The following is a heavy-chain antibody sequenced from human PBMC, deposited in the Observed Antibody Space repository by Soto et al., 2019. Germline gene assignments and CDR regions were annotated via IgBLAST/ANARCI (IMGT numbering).Heavy chain of an antibody. CDR2: IIPIFGTA. D-gene: IGHD3-10*01. J-gene: IGHJ4*02. Sequence: GASVKVSCKASGGTFSSYAISWVRQAPGQGLEWMGGIIPIFGTANYAQKFQGRVTITADESTSTAYMELSSLRSEDTAVYYCARDRYYYGSGSYYITYYFDYWGQGTLVTVSS. V-gene: IGHV1-69*13. CDR1: GGTFSSYA. CDR3: ARDRYYYGSGSYYITYYFDY.